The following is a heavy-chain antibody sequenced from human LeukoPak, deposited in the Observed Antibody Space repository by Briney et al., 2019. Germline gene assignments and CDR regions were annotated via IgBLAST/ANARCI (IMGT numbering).Heavy chain of an antibody. Sequence: GGSLRLSCAASGFTFTNFEMNWVRQAPGKGLEWVSYISSSGSKMYFADSMKGRFFISRDNAKTSLYLQMNSLRAEDTAVYYCARGPRDPTECCSGGRCAPTYEVWGQGTLVTVSS. CDR1: GFTFTNFE. J-gene: IGHJ4*02. V-gene: IGHV3-48*03. CDR3: ARGPRDPTECCSGGRCAPTYEV. CDR2: ISSSGSKM. D-gene: IGHD2-15*01.